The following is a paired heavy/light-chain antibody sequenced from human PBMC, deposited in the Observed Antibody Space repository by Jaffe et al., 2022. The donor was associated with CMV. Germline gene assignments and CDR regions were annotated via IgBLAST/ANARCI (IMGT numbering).Heavy chain of an antibody. V-gene: IGHV1-24*01. Sequence: QVQLVQSGAEVKKPGASVKVSCKVSGYTLTELSMHWVRQAPGKGLEWMGGFDPEDGETIYAQKFQGRVTMTEDTSTDTAYMELSSLRSEDTAVYYCVSSRLIAAAGNSIYPTSYPYQYWGQGTLVTVSS. D-gene: IGHD6-13*01. CDR1: GYTLTELS. J-gene: IGHJ4*02. CDR3: VSSRLIAAAGNSIYPTSYPYQY. CDR2: FDPEDGET.
Light chain of an antibody. Sequence: DIQMTQSPSTLSASVGDRVTITCRASQSISSWLAWYQQKPGKAPKLLIYKASSLESGVPSRFSGSGSGTEFTLTISSLQPDDFATYYCQQYNSYSQTFGQGTKVEIK. CDR1: QSISSW. V-gene: IGKV1-5*03. CDR2: KAS. J-gene: IGKJ1*01. CDR3: QQYNSYSQT.